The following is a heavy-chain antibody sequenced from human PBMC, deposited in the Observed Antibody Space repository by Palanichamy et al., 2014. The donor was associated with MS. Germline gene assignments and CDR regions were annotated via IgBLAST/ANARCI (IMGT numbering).Heavy chain of an antibody. D-gene: IGHD3-10*01. CDR1: GFTFTRYG. J-gene: IGHJ6*02. Sequence: QVQLVQSGAEVKKPGASVKVSCKASGFTFTRYGISWVRQAPGQGLEWMGWISAYNGNTHYEQKLQGRVIMTRDTSTSTAYMELRSLRSDDTAVYYCARDIGWLGESPFYYYGLDVWGQGTTVTVSS. CDR2: ISAYNGNT. CDR3: ARDIGWLGESPFYYYGLDV. V-gene: IGHV1-18*01.